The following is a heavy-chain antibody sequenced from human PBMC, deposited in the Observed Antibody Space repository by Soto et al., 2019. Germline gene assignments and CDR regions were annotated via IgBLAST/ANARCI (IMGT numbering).Heavy chain of an antibody. CDR3: AKAWGWFDP. Sequence: EVQLLESGGDLVHPGGSLSLSCAASGFTFTSYAMTWVRQAPEKGLEWVSSISASGGTTYYTDSVKGRFTISRDNSKITLFLQMNSLRADDTAVYYCAKAWGWFDPWGQGTLVTVSS. J-gene: IGHJ5*02. CDR1: GFTFTSYA. CDR2: ISASGGTT. D-gene: IGHD3-16*01. V-gene: IGHV3-23*01.